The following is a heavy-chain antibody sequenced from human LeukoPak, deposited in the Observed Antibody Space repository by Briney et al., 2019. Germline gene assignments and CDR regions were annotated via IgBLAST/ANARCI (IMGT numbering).Heavy chain of an antibody. CDR3: ARATVGTWGIAAAGNNWFDP. V-gene: IGHV1-69*01. J-gene: IGHJ5*02. CDR2: IIPIFGTA. CDR1: GGTFSSYA. Sequence: SVKVSCKASGGTFSSYAISRVRQAPGQGLEWMGGIIPIFGTANYAQKFQGRVTITADESTSTAYMELSSLRSEDTAVYYCARATVGTWGIAAAGNNWFDPWGQGTLVTVSS. D-gene: IGHD6-13*01.